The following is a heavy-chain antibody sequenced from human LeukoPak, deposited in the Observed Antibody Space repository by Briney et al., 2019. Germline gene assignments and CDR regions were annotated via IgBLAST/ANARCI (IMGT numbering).Heavy chain of an antibody. V-gene: IGHV3-74*01. CDR2: INSDGGGA. J-gene: IGHJ5*02. CDR3: ARDVPHNWFDT. CDR1: GITFGNNW. Sequence: SGGSLRLSCAASGITFGNNWMHWVRQGPGKGLVWISHINSDGGGAIYADSVKGRFTVSRDNAKNTLYLQMNSLRAEDPAVYYCARDVPHNWFDTWGQGTLVTVSS.